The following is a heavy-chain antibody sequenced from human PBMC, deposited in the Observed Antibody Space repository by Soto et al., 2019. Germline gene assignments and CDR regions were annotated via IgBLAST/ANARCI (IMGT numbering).Heavy chain of an antibody. D-gene: IGHD2-2*01. V-gene: IGHV1-2*04. Sequence: GASVKVSCKASGYTFTGYYMHWVRQAPGQGLEWMGWINPNSGGTNYAQKFQGWVTMTRDTSISTAYMELSRLRSDDTAVYYCARGFRSSYCSSTSCNRTSDAFDIWGQGTMVTVSS. CDR1: GYTFTGYY. CDR2: INPNSGGT. J-gene: IGHJ3*02. CDR3: ARGFRSSYCSSTSCNRTSDAFDI.